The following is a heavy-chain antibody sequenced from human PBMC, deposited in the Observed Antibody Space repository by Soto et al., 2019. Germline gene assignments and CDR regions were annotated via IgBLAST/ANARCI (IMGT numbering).Heavy chain of an antibody. Sequence: GESLKISCQGSGFSFTHYWIGWVRQVPGKGLEWMGVIYPSDSATRYNPSFQGQVAMSADKSISAAYLQWSSLKASDTAIYYRARNSLTGYYNYYYSMDVWGQGTTVTVSS. CDR2: IYPSDSAT. CDR1: GFSFTHYW. J-gene: IGHJ6*02. CDR3: ARNSLTGYYNYYYSMDV. D-gene: IGHD3-9*01. V-gene: IGHV5-51*01.